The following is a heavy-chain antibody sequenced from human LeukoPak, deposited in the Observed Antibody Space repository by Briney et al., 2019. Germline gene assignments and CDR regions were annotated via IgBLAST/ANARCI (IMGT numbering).Heavy chain of an antibody. D-gene: IGHD4-17*01. CDR2: INPNSGGT. V-gene: IGHV1-2*02. J-gene: IGHJ4*02. CDR3: ARDKSHDYGDYDY. Sequence: ASVKVSCKGSGYTFTGYYMHWVRQAPGQGLEWMGWINPNSGGTNYAQKFQGRVTMTRDTSISTAYMELGRLRSDDTAVYYCARDKSHDYGDYDYWGQGTLVTVSS. CDR1: GYTFTGYY.